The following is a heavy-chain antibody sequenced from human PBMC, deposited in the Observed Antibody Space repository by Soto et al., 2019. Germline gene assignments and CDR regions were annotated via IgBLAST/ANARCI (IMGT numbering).Heavy chain of an antibody. D-gene: IGHD3-16*01. V-gene: IGHV3-9*01. CDR2: ISWNSGSI. CDR3: AKDLYPGSQPSYYFDY. CDR1: GFTFDDYA. Sequence: PGGSLRLSCAASGFTFDDYAMHWVRQAPGKGLEWVSGISWNSGSIGYADSVKGRFTISRDNAKNSLYLQMNSLRAEDTALYYCAKDLYPGSQPSYYFDYWGQGTLVTVSS. J-gene: IGHJ4*02.